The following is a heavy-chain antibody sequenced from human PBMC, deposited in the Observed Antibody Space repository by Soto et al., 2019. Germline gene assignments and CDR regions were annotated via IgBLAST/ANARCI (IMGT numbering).Heavy chain of an antibody. CDR2: INPKSGGT. CDR1: GYSFTDYH. D-gene: IGHD2-8*01. V-gene: IGHV1-2*04. J-gene: IGHJ6*02. Sequence: GASVKVSCKASGYSFTDYHIHWVRQAPGQGLEWLGRINPKSGGTSTAQKFQGWVTMTTDTSISTASMEMTRLTSDDTAIYYCARGDSTDCSNGVCSFFYNHDMDVWGQGTTVTVSS. CDR3: ARGDSTDCSNGVCSFFYNHDMDV.